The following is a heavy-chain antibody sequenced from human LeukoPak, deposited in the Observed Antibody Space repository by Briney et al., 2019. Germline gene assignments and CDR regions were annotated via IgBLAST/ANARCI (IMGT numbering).Heavy chain of an antibody. CDR2: MNANSGKI. J-gene: IGHJ5*01. V-gene: IGHV1-8*03. Sequence: HGASVTVSCTASGYTFISYDINWVRQAPGQGPEWMGWMNANSGKIGYAQKFQGRVTITWDTSISTAYMELSSLRSEDTAVYYCTRYQSGSYRFDSWGQGTLVAVSS. CDR3: TRYQSGSYRFDS. CDR1: GYTFISYD. D-gene: IGHD1-26*01.